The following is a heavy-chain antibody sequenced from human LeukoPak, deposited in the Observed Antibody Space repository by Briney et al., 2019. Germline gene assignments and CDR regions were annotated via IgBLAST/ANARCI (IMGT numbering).Heavy chain of an antibody. Sequence: GGSLRLSCVASGFAFSNYEMHWVRRAPGKGLEWVSYISSGGSTIYYADSVKGRFTVSRDNAKNSLYLQVSSLRAEDTAVYYCARGGSFVEYWGQGTLVIVSS. CDR1: GFAFSNYE. D-gene: IGHD3-10*01. J-gene: IGHJ4*02. V-gene: IGHV3-48*03. CDR2: ISSGGSTI. CDR3: ARGGSFVEY.